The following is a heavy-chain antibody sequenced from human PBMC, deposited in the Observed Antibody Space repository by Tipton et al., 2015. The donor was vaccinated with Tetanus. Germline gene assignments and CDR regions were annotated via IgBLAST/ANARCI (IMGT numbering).Heavy chain of an antibody. J-gene: IGHJ4*02. D-gene: IGHD2-2*01. CDR3: NGGSTRAYFDY. Sequence: SLRLSCAASGFTVSSNYMTWVRQAPGKGLEWVSLIYSGGNTYYADSVKGRFTISRDNSKNTLYLQMNSLRAEDAAVYYCNGGSTRAYFDYWALATLVTVSP. CDR2: IYSGGNT. CDR1: GFTVSSNY. V-gene: IGHV3-53*01.